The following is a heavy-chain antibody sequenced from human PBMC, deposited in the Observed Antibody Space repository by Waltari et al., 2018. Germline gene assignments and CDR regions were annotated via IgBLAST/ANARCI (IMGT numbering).Heavy chain of an antibody. V-gene: IGHV3-23*01. J-gene: IGHJ4*02. CDR2: ISGSGGST. Sequence: EVQLLESGGGLVQPGGSLRLSCAASGFTFSSYAMSWVRQAPGKGLEWVSAISGSGGSTYYADSVKGRFTISRDNSKNTLYLQMNSLRAEDTAVYYCAKDLLGYYDSSGYYPDYWGQGTLVTVSS. CDR1: GFTFSSYA. D-gene: IGHD3-22*01. CDR3: AKDLLGYYDSSGYYPDY.